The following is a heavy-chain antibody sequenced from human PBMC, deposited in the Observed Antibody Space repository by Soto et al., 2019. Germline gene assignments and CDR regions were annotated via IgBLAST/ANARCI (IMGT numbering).Heavy chain of an antibody. J-gene: IGHJ6*02. CDR3: ARDGSTSWYSYDYHGMVV. D-gene: IGHD5-18*01. Sequence: EVQLVESGGGLVQPGGSLRLSCAASGFTFRTYWLSWVRQVPGKGLEWVANINQDGSEKNYVDSVKGRFTISRDNAKNSLYLQMSSLRAEDTALYYCARDGSTSWYSYDYHGMVVWGQGTTVTVSS. CDR1: GFTFRTYW. V-gene: IGHV3-7*05. CDR2: INQDGSEK.